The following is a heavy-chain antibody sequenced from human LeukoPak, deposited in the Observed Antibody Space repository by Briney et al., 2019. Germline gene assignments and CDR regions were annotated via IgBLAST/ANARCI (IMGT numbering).Heavy chain of an antibody. J-gene: IGHJ4*02. CDR1: GYTFTSYA. V-gene: IGHV7-4-1*02. CDR2: INTNTGNP. D-gene: IGHD6-19*01. Sequence: ASVKVSCKASGYTFTSYAMNWVRQAPGQGLEWMGWINTNTGNPTYAQGFTGRFVLSLDTSVSTAYLQISSLKAEDTAVYYCARGPYSSGTTDYFDYWGQGTLVTVSS. CDR3: ARGPYSSGTTDYFDY.